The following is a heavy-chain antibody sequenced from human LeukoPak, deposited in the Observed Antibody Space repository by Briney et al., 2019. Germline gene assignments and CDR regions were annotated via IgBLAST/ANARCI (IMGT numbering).Heavy chain of an antibody. J-gene: IGHJ4*02. CDR1: GFTFSSYS. CDR2: ISSSSSYI. CDR3: AKTAKYDFWSGYQPDYFDY. Sequence: GGSLRLSCAASGFTFSSYSMNWVRQAPGKGLEWVSSISSSSSYIYYADSVKGRFTISRDNAKNSLYLQMNSLRAEDTAVYYCAKTAKYDFWSGYQPDYFDYWGQGTLVTVSS. V-gene: IGHV3-21*01. D-gene: IGHD3-3*01.